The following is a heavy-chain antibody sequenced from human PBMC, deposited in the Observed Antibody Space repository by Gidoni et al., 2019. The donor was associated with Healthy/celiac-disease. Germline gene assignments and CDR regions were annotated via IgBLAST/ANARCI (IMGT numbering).Heavy chain of an antibody. V-gene: IGHV5-51*01. CDR1: GYRFTSYW. CDR2: IYPGDSDT. J-gene: IGHJ4*02. D-gene: IGHD1-26*01. Sequence: EVQLVQSGAEVKKPGESLKIYCKGSGYRFTSYWIGWVRQMPGKGLEWMVSIYPGDSDTRYSPSFQGQVTISADKSISTAYLQWSSLKASDTAMYYCARRTIGSGSYLTYYFDYWGQGTLVTVSS. CDR3: ARRTIGSGSYLTYYFDY.